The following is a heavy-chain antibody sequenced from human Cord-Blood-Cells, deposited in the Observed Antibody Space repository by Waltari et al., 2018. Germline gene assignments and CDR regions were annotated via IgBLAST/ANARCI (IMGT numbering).Heavy chain of an antibody. D-gene: IGHD4-17*01. V-gene: IGHV4-4*07. CDR2: IYTSGST. Sequence: QVQLQESGPGLVKPSETLSLTCTVSGGSISSYYWSWIRQPAGKGLAWIGRIYTSGSTNYNPSLKSRVTMSGDTSKNRFSLKLSSVTAADTAVYYCARQAGDYYYYGMDVWGQGTTVTVSS. CDR1: GGSISSYY. CDR3: ARQAGDYYYYGMDV. J-gene: IGHJ6*02.